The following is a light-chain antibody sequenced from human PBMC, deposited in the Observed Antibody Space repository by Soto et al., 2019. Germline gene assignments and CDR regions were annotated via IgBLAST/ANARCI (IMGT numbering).Light chain of an antibody. CDR2: EAS. Sequence: IQMTQSPSSVSASVGDRVTITCQASHDISDYLNWFQQKPGKAPKLLIYEASYLQTGVPSRFSGSRSRTDFTFTISNLQPEDTAIYYCQQYDDLPFTFGPGTKV. CDR1: HDISDY. V-gene: IGKV1-33*01. J-gene: IGKJ3*01. CDR3: QQYDDLPFT.